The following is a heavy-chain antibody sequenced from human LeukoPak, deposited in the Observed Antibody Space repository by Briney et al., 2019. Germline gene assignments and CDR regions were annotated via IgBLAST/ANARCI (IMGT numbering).Heavy chain of an antibody. CDR2: IYTSGST. CDR3: ARWTAVTRAFDY. CDR1: GGSFSIYY. Sequence: SETLSLTCTVSGGSFSIYYWNWLRQPAGKGLEWIGRIYTSGSTSYNPSLKSRVTMSVDTSKNQLSLRLSSVTAADTAVYYCARWTAVTRAFDYWGQGTLVTVSS. D-gene: IGHD4-17*01. V-gene: IGHV4-4*07. J-gene: IGHJ4*02.